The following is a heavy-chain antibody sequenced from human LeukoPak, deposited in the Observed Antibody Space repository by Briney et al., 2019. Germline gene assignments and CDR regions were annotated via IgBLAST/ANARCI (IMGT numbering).Heavy chain of an antibody. CDR1: GFTFSSSG. J-gene: IGHJ4*02. V-gene: IGHV3-30*18. Sequence: GGSLRLSCAASGFTFSSSGMHWVRQAPGKGLEGVAVISYDGSKEFYVDSVKGRFTISRDNSKNTLYLQMNSLRAEDTAVYYCAKDLSSGYFDYWGQGTLVTVSS. CDR3: AKDLSSGYFDY. CDR2: ISYDGSKE. D-gene: IGHD6-19*01.